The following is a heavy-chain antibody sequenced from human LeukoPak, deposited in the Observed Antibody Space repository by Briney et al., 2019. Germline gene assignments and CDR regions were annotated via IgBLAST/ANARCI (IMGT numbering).Heavy chain of an antibody. D-gene: IGHD4-23*01. CDR2: ISGSGGST. CDR3: AKAHGGISED. V-gene: IGHV3-23*01. J-gene: IGHJ4*02. Sequence: HPGGSLRLSCAASGFTFSSYAMSWISQAPGKGLESVSAISGSGGSTYYADSVKGRFTISRDNSKNTLYLQMNSLRAEDTAVYYCAKAHGGISEDWGQGTLVTVSS. CDR1: GFTFSSYA.